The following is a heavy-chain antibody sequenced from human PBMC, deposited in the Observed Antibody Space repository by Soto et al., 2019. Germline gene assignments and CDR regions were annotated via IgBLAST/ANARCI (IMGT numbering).Heavy chain of an antibody. CDR3: TAGTISDWYTF. CDR2: INDNGRTT. CDR1: GFTFSSYA. D-gene: IGHD1-1*01. V-gene: IGHV3-23*01. Sequence: GGSLRLSCAASGFTFSSYAISWVRQTPGKGLEWVSLINDNGRTTYYADSVKGRLTISRDNSKNTLYLQLNSLRAEDTAVYYCTAGTISDWYTFWGQGTLVTVSS. J-gene: IGHJ4*02.